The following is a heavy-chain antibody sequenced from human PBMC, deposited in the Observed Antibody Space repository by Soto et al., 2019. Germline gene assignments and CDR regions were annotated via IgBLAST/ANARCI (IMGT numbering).Heavy chain of an antibody. D-gene: IGHD6-13*01. CDR1: GGSISSYY. CDR3: ARRVGFDSSSAYYYYMDV. J-gene: IGHJ6*03. CDR2: IYYSGST. Sequence: SETLSLTCTVSGGSISSYYWSWIRQPPGKGLEWIGYIYYSGSTNYNPSLKSRVTISVDTSKNQFSLKLSSVTAADTAVYYCARRVGFDSSSAYYYYMDVWGKGTTVTVSS. V-gene: IGHV4-59*08.